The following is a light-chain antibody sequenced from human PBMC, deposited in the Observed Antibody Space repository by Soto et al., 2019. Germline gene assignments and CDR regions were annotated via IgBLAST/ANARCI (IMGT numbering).Light chain of an antibody. CDR3: QQYNNWRGGYT. J-gene: IGKJ2*01. CDR2: GAS. V-gene: IGKV3-15*01. CDR1: QSVNIN. Sequence: EIVMTQSPATLSVSPGERATLSCRASQSVNINLAWYLQKPGQAPRLHIFGASTRATGIPARFSGSGSGTEFTLTISSLQSEDFAVYYCQQYNNWRGGYTFGQGTKLEIK.